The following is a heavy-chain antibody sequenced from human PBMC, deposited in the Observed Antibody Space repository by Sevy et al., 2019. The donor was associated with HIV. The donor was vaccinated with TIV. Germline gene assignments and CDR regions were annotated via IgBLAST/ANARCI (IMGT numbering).Heavy chain of an antibody. Sequence: GGSLRLSCAASGFTFNSYWMNWVRQAPGKGLEWVASIKYDGSEEYDVDSVKGRLTISRDNVKDSVFLQMNSLRAEDTAMYYCARGNNINGYVSDYWGLGSLVTVSS. CDR1: GFTFNSYW. CDR2: IKYDGSEE. J-gene: IGHJ4*02. CDR3: ARGNNINGYVSDY. V-gene: IGHV3-7*01. D-gene: IGHD5-12*01.